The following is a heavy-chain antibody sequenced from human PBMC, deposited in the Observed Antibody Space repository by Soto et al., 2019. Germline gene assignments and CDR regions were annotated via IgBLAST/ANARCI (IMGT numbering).Heavy chain of an antibody. D-gene: IGHD2-15*01. CDR2: IYHGGNT. CDR3: ARDAGGYLDY. J-gene: IGHJ4*02. V-gene: IGHV4-4*02. Sequence: QVQLQESGPGLLKPSGTLSLTCEVSGGSITTSNWWSWVRQSPGGGLEWFAEIYHGGNTNYSPSLRSRLTISVDKSKNQFSLKMTSVTAADTAVYYCARDAGGYLDYWGQGTLVTVSS. CDR1: GGSITTSNW.